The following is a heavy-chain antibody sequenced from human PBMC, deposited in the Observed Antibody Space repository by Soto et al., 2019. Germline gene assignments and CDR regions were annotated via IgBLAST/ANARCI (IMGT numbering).Heavy chain of an antibody. CDR1: GFTFSSYT. D-gene: IGHD6-13*01. Sequence: GGSLRLSCAASGFTFSSYTMNWVRQAPGKGLEWVSSISSSSGYIYYADSVKGRFTISRDNAKNSLYLQMNSLRAEDTDVYYCARWGIAAAGTFGSYFDYWGQGTLVTVSS. CDR2: ISSSSGYI. J-gene: IGHJ4*02. V-gene: IGHV3-21*01. CDR3: ARWGIAAAGTFGSYFDY.